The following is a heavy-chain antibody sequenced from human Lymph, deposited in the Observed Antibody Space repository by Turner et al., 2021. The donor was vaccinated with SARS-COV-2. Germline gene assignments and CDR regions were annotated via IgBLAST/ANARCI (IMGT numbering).Heavy chain of an antibody. D-gene: IGHD3-10*01. CDR1: GITVSSNY. J-gene: IGHJ3*02. V-gene: IGHV3-66*01. CDR3: ARDFREGAFDI. CDR2: VYAGGST. Sequence: EVQLVVCGGGLVQPGGSLRLFCAASGITVSSNYMSGVRQARGKGLEWVSVVYAGGSTFYADSVKGRFTISRDKSKNTLYLQMNRLRAEDTAVYYCARDFREGAFDIWGQGTMVTISS.